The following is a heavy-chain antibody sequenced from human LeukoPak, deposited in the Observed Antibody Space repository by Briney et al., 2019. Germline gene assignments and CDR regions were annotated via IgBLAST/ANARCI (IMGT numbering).Heavy chain of an antibody. CDR3: ARAGYSRPFDP. CDR1: GGSISSSSYY. V-gene: IGHV4-39*07. CDR2: INHSGST. D-gene: IGHD6-13*01. J-gene: IGHJ5*02. Sequence: PSETLSLTCTASGGSISSSSYYWGWIRQPPGKGLEWIGEINHSGSTNYNPSLKSRVTISVDTSKNQFSLKLSSVTAADTAVYYCARAGYSRPFDPWGQGTLVTVSS.